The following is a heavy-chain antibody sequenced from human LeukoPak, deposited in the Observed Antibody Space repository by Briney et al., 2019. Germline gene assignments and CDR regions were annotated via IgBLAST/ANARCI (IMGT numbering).Heavy chain of an antibody. CDR3: VKHETGPEY. J-gene: IGHJ4*02. CDR2: ISYDGSNK. Sequence: GGSLRLSCAASGFTFSSYGMHWVRQAPGKGLEWVAVISYDGSNKYYADSVKGRFTISRDNSKNTLYLQMNSLRAEDTAVYYCVKHETGPEYWGQGTLVAVSS. CDR1: GFTFSSYG. D-gene: IGHD1-14*01. V-gene: IGHV3-30*18.